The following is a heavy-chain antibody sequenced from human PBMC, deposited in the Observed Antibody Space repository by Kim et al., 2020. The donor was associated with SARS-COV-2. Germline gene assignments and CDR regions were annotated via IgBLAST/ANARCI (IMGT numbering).Heavy chain of an antibody. D-gene: IGHD1-26*01. V-gene: IGHV1-18*04. Sequence: ASVKVSCKASGYTFTSYGISWVRQAPGQGLEWMGWISAYNGNTNYAQKLQGRVTMTTDTSTSTAYMELRSLRSDDTAVYYCARGPWKWELLRWFDPWGQGTLVTVSS. CDR1: GYTFTSYG. J-gene: IGHJ5*02. CDR3: ARGPWKWELLRWFDP. CDR2: ISAYNGNT.